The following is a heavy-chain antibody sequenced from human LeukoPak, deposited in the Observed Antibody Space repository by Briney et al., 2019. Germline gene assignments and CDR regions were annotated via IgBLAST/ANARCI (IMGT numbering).Heavy chain of an antibody. CDR1: GFTFSSYA. V-gene: IGHV3-30*04. CDR2: ISYDGSNK. J-gene: IGHJ4*02. CDR3: ARAENYYDSSGALGY. D-gene: IGHD3-22*01. Sequence: GGSLRLSCAASGFTFSSYAMHWVRQAPGKGLEWVAVISYDGSNKYYADSVKGRFTISRDNSKNTLYLQMNSLRAEDTAVYYCARAENYYDSSGALGYWGQGTLVTVSS.